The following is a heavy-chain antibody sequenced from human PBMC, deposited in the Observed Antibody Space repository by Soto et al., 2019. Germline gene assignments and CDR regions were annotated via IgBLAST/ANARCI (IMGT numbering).Heavy chain of an antibody. CDR2: INHSGST. D-gene: IGHD2-2*01. V-gene: IGHV4-34*01. CDR3: ASGYCSSPSCYRNWFDP. J-gene: IGHJ5*02. Sequence: QVQLQQWGAGLLKPSETLSLTCAVYGGSFSGYYWSWIRQPPGKGLEWIGEINHSGSTNYNPSLKSRVTISVDTSKNQFSLKLSSVTAADTAVYYCASGYCSSPSCYRNWFDPWGQGTLVTVSS. CDR1: GGSFSGYY.